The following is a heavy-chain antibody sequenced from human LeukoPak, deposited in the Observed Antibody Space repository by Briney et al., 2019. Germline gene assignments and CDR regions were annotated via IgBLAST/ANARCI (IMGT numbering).Heavy chain of an antibody. CDR1: GLTFSSYS. CDR3: AGRLSGRYYFDY. Sequence: GGSLRLSCAASGLTFSSYSMNWVRQAPGKGLEWVSSISSSSSYIYYADSVKGRFTISRDNAKNSLYLQMNSLRAEDTAVYYCAGRLSGRYYFDYWGQGTLVTLSS. V-gene: IGHV3-21*01. D-gene: IGHD1-26*01. J-gene: IGHJ4*02. CDR2: ISSSSSYI.